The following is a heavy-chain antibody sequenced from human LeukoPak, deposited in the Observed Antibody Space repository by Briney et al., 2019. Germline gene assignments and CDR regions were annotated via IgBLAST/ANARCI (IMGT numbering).Heavy chain of an antibody. CDR3: ASFSFLEWLLPPFDY. D-gene: IGHD3-3*01. CDR2: IKQDGSEK. Sequence: HPGGSLRLSCAASGFTFSSYWMSWVRQAPGKGLGWVANIKQDGSEKYYVDSVKGRFTISRDNAKNSLYLQMNSLRAEDTAVYYCASFSFLEWLLPPFDYWGQGTLVTVSS. J-gene: IGHJ4*02. CDR1: GFTFSSYW. V-gene: IGHV3-7*01.